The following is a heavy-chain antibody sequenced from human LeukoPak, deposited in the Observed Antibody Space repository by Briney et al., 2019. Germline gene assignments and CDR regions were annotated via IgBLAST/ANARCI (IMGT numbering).Heavy chain of an antibody. CDR1: GFTFSSYA. J-gene: IGHJ1*01. CDR2: ISGGGGST. V-gene: IGHV3-23*01. CDR3: LRPGYSSSWYSGFQY. Sequence: GGSLRLSCAASGFTFSSYAISWVRQAPGKGLEWVSGISGGGGSTFYGDSVKGRFTISRDNSKNTLYLQMNSLRGEDTAVYYCLRPGYSSSWYSGFQYWGQGTLVTVSS. D-gene: IGHD6-13*01.